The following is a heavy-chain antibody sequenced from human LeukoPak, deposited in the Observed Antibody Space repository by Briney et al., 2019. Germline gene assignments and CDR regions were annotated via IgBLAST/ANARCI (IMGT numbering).Heavy chain of an antibody. J-gene: IGHJ4*02. CDR2: IYYSGST. D-gene: IGHD3-10*01. CDR1: GGSVSISTYY. CDR3: ASGGMVRGVIISPYFDY. V-gene: IGHV4-39*07. Sequence: PSETLSLTCTVSGGSVSISTYYWGWIRQPPGKGLEWIGTIYYSGSTYYNPSLKSRVTISVDTSKNQFSLKLSSVTAADTAVYYCASGGMVRGVIISPYFDYWGQGTLVTVSS.